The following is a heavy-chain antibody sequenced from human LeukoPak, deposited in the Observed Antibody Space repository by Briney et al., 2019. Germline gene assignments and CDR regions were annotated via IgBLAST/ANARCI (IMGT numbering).Heavy chain of an antibody. Sequence: ASVKVSCKASGYTFTGYYMHWVRQAPGQGLEWMGWINPNSGGTNYAQKFQDRVTMTRDTSISTAYMALSRLRSDDTAVYYCARAKPPLLTGFLYYYYYGMDVWGQGTTVTVSS. CDR1: GYTFTGYY. D-gene: IGHD3-9*01. J-gene: IGHJ6*02. V-gene: IGHV1-2*02. CDR3: ARAKPPLLTGFLYYYYYGMDV. CDR2: INPNSGGT.